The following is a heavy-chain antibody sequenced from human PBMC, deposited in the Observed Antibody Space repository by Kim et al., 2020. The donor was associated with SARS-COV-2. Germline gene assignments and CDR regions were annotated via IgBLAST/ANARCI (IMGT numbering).Heavy chain of an antibody. CDR2: ISYDGSKK. V-gene: IGHV3-30*18. Sequence: GGSLRLSCAASGFTFSSYGMHWVRQAPGKGLEWVAVISYDGSKKYYADSVKGRYTISRDNSKNTLYLQMNSLRAEDTAVYYCAKESFGSYNWNDPKYYYYYGMDVWGQGTTVTVSS. J-gene: IGHJ6*02. D-gene: IGHD1-20*01. CDR1: GFTFSSYG. CDR3: AKESFGSYNWNDPKYYYYYGMDV.